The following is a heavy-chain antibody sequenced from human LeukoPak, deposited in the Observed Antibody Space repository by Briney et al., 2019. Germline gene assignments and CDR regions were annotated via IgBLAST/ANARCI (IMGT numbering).Heavy chain of an antibody. CDR2: ISGSGGST. CDR3: AKVLTARLNFDYFDY. J-gene: IGHJ4*02. CDR1: GFTFSSYA. Sequence: GGSLRLSCAASGFTFSSYAMSWVRQAPGKGLEWVSAISGSGGSTYYADSGKGRFTISRDNSKNTLYLKMNSPRAADTAVYYCAKVLTARLNFDYFDYWGQGTLVTVSS. V-gene: IGHV3-23*01. D-gene: IGHD5-18*01.